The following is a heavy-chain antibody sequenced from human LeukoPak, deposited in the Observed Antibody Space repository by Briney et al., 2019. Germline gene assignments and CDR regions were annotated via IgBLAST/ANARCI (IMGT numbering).Heavy chain of an antibody. Sequence: GGSLRLSCAASGFTVSDYSMSWVRQAPGKGLEWVSAISGSGSYTDYADSVKGRFTISKDNSKNTLYMRMSSLRAEDTAVYYCAINGGGDSGYGNFDYWGQGTLVTVSS. V-gene: IGHV3-23*01. J-gene: IGHJ4*02. CDR1: GFTVSDYS. CDR3: AINGGGDSGYGNFDY. CDR2: ISGSGSYT. D-gene: IGHD5-12*01.